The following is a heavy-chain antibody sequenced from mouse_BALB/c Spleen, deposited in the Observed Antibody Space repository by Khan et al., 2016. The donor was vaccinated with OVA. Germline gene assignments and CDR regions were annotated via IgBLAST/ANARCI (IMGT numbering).Heavy chain of an antibody. J-gene: IGHJ2*01. Sequence: VQLQESGAELAKPGASVKMSCKASGYTFINYWILWVTQSPGQGLEWIGYINPSTGYTEYNQNFKDKATLTADKSSRTAYMQLSSLTSEDSAVFYCARRGLRWAFDYWGQGTTLTVSS. CDR3: ARRGLRWAFDY. V-gene: IGHV1-7*01. CDR2: INPSTGYT. CDR1: GYTFINYW. D-gene: IGHD1-1*01.